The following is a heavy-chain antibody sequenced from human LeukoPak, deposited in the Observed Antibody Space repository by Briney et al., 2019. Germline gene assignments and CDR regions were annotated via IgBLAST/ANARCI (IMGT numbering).Heavy chain of an antibody. Sequence: ASVKVSCKASGYTFTSYGISWVRQAPGQGLEWMGWISAYNGNTNYAQKLQGRVTMTTDTSTSTAYMELRSLRSDDTAVYYCARCEIRFSEWSTNCYYGMDVWGQGTTVTVSS. CDR2: ISAYNGNT. CDR1: GYTFTSYG. J-gene: IGHJ6*02. CDR3: ARCEIRFSEWSTNCYYGMDV. D-gene: IGHD3-3*01. V-gene: IGHV1-18*01.